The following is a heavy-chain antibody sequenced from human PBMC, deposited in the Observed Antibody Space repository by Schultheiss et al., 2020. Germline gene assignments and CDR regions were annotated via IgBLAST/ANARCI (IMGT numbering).Heavy chain of an antibody. CDR2: INPNNGGT. CDR1: GYTFISYD. J-gene: IGHJ5*02. CDR3: ARDLSVYCTNGVCYNGWFDP. V-gene: IGHV1-2*02. D-gene: IGHD2-8*01. Sequence: ASVKVSCKASGYTFISYDINWVRQATGQGLEWMGWINPNNGGTKYARKFQGRVTMTRDTSISTAYMELSRLRSDDTAVYYCARDLSVYCTNGVCYNGWFDPWGQGTLVTVSS.